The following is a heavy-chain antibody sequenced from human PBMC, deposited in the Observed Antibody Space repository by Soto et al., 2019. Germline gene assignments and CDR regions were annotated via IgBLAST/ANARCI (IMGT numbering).Heavy chain of an antibody. CDR3: ARASWDYDILTAAVDY. V-gene: IGHV3-21*01. CDR1: GFTFSSYS. Sequence: KTVGSLRLSCAASGFTFSSYSMNWVRQAPGKGLEWVSSISSSSSYIYYADSVEGRFTISRDNAKNSLYLQMNSLRAEDTAVYYCARASWDYDILTAAVDYWGQGTLVTVSS. CDR2: ISSSSSYI. J-gene: IGHJ4*02. D-gene: IGHD3-9*01.